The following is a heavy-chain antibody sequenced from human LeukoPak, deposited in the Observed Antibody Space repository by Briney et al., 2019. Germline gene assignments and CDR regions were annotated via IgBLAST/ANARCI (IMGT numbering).Heavy chain of an antibody. V-gene: IGHV4-59*01. D-gene: IGHD3-3*01. CDR1: GGSISSYY. Sequence: SETLSLTCTVPGGSISSYYWSWIRQPPGKGLEWIGYIYYGGSTNYNPSLKSRVTISVDTSKNQFSLKLSSVTAADTAVYYCARAGLYYDFWSGYYHDAFDIWGQGTMATVSS. CDR2: IYYGGST. CDR3: ARAGLYYDFWSGYYHDAFDI. J-gene: IGHJ3*02.